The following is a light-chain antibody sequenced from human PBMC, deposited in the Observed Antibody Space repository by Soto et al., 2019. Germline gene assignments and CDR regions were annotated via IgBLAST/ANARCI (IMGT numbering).Light chain of an antibody. CDR2: DVS. CDR1: SSDIGGYNY. V-gene: IGLV2-14*03. CDR3: SSYTSSSTSAV. J-gene: IGLJ2*01. Sequence: QSALTQPASVSGSPGQSITISCTGTSSDIGGYNYVSWYQHHPGKAPKLMIYDVSNRPSGVSNRFSGSKSGNTASLTISGLQAEDEADYYCSSYTSSSTSAVFGGGTKLT.